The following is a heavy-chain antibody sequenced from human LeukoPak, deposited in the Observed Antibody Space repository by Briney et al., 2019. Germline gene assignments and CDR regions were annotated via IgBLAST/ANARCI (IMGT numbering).Heavy chain of an antibody. CDR1: GFTFSGYW. CDR3: AKDLPAAYFDY. D-gene: IGHD2-2*01. J-gene: IGHJ4*02. V-gene: IGHV3-74*01. CDR2: INTGGSRT. Sequence: GGSLRLSCVASGFTFSGYWMHWVRQAPGKGLVWVSRINTGGSRTSYADSVKGRFTISRDNSRTTVYLQMNSLRAEDTAVYHCAKDLPAAYFDYWGQGTLVTVSS.